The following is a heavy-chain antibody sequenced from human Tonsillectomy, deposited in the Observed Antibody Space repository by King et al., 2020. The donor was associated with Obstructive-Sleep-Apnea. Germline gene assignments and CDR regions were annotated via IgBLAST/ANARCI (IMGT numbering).Heavy chain of an antibody. D-gene: IGHD2-15*01. Sequence: VQLVESGGGVVQPGRSLRLSCAASGFTFSSYGMHWVRQAPGKGLEWVAVISYDGSNKYYADSVKGRFTISRDNSKNTLYLQMNSLRAEDTAVYYCAKAYGCSCYSGVNYWGQGTLVTVSS. CDR1: GFTFSSYG. V-gene: IGHV3-30*18. J-gene: IGHJ4*02. CDR3: AKAYGCSCYSGVNY. CDR2: ISYDGSNK.